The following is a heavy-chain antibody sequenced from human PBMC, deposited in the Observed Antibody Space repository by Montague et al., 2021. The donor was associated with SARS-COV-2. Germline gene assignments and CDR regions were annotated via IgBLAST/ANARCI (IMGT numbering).Heavy chain of an antibody. CDR2: IYYSGST. J-gene: IGHJ6*02. V-gene: IGHV4-39*07. CDR1: GGAISSSSYY. CDR3: ARDTRITTLVVVNRYGMDV. Sequence: SETLSLTCTVSGGAISSSSYYWGWIRQPPGKGLEWIWSIYYSGSTYYNPSLKSRVTISVDTSKNQFSLKLSSVTAADTAVYYCARDTRITTLVVVNRYGMDVWGQGTTVTVSS. D-gene: IGHD3-22*01.